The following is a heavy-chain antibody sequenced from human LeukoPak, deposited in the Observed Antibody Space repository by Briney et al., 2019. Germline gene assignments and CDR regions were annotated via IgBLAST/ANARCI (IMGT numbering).Heavy chain of an antibody. Sequence: GGSLRLSCAASGFTFSSYAMSWVRQAPGKGLEWVSATSGSGGSTYYADSVKGRFTISRDNSKNTLYLQMNSLRAEDTAVYYCAKSMYYVSSLMDVWGQGTTVTVSS. CDR1: GFTFSSYA. V-gene: IGHV3-23*01. D-gene: IGHD3-16*01. J-gene: IGHJ6*02. CDR2: TSGSGGST. CDR3: AKSMYYVSSLMDV.